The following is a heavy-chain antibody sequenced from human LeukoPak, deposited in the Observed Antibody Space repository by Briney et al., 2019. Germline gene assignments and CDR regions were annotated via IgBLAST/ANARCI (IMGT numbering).Heavy chain of an antibody. D-gene: IGHD4-11*01. CDR1: RGTFSSYA. J-gene: IGHJ4*02. Sequence: GASVKVSCKASRGTFSSYAISWVRPAPGQGLEWMGRIIPILGIANYAQKFQGRVTITADKSTSTAYMELSSLRSEDTAVYYCARAFTVTQTFDYWRQGTLVSVSS. CDR3: ARAFTVTQTFDY. CDR2: IIPILGIA. V-gene: IGHV1-69*04.